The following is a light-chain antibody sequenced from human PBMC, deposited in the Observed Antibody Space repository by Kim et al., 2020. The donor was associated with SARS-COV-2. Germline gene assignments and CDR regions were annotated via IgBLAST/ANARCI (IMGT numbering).Light chain of an antibody. V-gene: IGLV2-8*01. Sequence: PGQSVTIPCTGTNSHVGPNNYVSWYHQHPGKAPKLMIYEVSKRPSGVPDRFSGSKSGNTASLTVSGLQPEDEADYYCSSHAGSFYVFGAGTKVTVL. CDR3: SSHAGSFYV. CDR2: EVS. J-gene: IGLJ1*01. CDR1: NSHVGPNNY.